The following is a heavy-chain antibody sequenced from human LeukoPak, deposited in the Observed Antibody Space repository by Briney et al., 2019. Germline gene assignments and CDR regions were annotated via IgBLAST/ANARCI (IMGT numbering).Heavy chain of an antibody. J-gene: IGHJ6*02. Sequence: PGRSLRLSCAASGFTFSSSGMHWVRQAPGKGLEWVAVIWYDGNNQYYADSVKGRFTISRDNSKNTLYLQMNSLRAEDTAVYYCARDQKQLAREGYYYGMDVWGQGTTVTVSS. V-gene: IGHV3-33*08. CDR1: GFTFSSSG. CDR3: ARDQKQLAREGYYYGMDV. CDR2: IWYDGNNQ. D-gene: IGHD6-13*01.